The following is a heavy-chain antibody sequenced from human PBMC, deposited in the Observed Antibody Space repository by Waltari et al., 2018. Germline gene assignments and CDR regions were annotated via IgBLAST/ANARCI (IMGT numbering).Heavy chain of an antibody. D-gene: IGHD2-15*01. J-gene: IGHJ4*02. CDR3: ARDRGRGLYLDS. Sequence: QLQESGPGLATPSGTLSVTCTLPGYSVANNYWWSWVRQSPGKGLEWLGQIHGSGRTNYNPSFASRITVSIDTSNNQFSLKVTSATTADTAVYYCARDRGRGLYLDSWGRGALLTVS. CDR1: GYSVANNYW. CDR2: IHGSGRT. V-gene: IGHV4-4*02.